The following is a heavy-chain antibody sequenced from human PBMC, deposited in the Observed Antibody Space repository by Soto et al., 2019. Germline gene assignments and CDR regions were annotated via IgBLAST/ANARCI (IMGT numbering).Heavy chain of an antibody. D-gene: IGHD3-22*01. Sequence: QVQLVQSGAAVKKPGSSVKVSCKASGGSFSSYVMNWVRQAPGQGLEWMGGILPLFGTTNYAQQFRGRVTITADKSTSTAYMELTGMRSEDTAIYYWAYRGPSMIVADQLEDWGQGTVVTVSS. CDR2: ILPLFGTT. CDR3: AYRGPSMIVADQLED. CDR1: GGSFSSYV. V-gene: IGHV1-69*06. J-gene: IGHJ4*02.